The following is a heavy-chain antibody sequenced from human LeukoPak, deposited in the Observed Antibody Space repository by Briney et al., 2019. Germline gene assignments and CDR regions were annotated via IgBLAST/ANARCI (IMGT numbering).Heavy chain of an antibody. CDR1: GGSISSYY. Sequence: PSETLSLTCTVSGGSISSYYWSWIRQPPGKGLEWIGYIYYSGSTNYNPSLKSRVTISVDTSKNQFSLKLSSVTAADTAVYYCARRSMVRGVVDYSGQGTLVTVSS. D-gene: IGHD3-10*01. V-gene: IGHV4-59*08. CDR3: ARRSMVRGVVDY. CDR2: IYYSGST. J-gene: IGHJ4*02.